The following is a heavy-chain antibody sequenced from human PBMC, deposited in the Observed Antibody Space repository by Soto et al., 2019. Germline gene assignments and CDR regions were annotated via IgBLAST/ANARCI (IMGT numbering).Heavy chain of an antibody. CDR1: GFTFGTYA. Sequence: QLLESGGGLVQPGKSLRISCAASGFTFGTYAMSWVRQVPGKGLEWVSSISGGGGSSTDYADSVKGRFTISRDDAKNTLFLQMNSQRVEDTAVYYCAKLAHHWNDEYLDYWGQGTLVTVSS. D-gene: IGHD1-1*01. V-gene: IGHV3-23*01. CDR2: ISGGGGSST. J-gene: IGHJ4*02. CDR3: AKLAHHWNDEYLDY.